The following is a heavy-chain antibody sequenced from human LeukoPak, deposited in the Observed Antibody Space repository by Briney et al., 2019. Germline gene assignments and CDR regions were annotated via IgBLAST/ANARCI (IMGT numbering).Heavy chain of an antibody. CDR2: INHSGST. CDR3: ARGIRDYVWGSYRFQH. Sequence: SETLSLTCAVYGGSFSGYYWSWIRQPPGKGLEWIGEINHSGSTNYNPSLKRRVTISVGTSKNQFSLKMSSVTAPDTAVYYCARGIRDYVWGSYRFQHWGQGTLVTVSS. V-gene: IGHV4-34*01. CDR1: GGSFSGYY. D-gene: IGHD3-16*02. J-gene: IGHJ1*01.